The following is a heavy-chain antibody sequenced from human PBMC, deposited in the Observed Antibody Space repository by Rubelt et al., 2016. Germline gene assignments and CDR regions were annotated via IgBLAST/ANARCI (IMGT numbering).Heavy chain of an antibody. D-gene: IGHD1-26*01. Sequence: VQLVESGGGLVQPGGSLRLSCAASGFTVSSNYMSWVRQAPGKGLEWVAVIWYDGSNKYYADSVKGRFTISRDNSKNTLYLQMNSLGAEDTAVYYCARGGMGGSTGYFDYWGQGTLVTVSS. V-gene: IGHV3-33*08. CDR3: ARGGMGGSTGYFDY. CDR2: IWYDGSNK. J-gene: IGHJ4*02. CDR1: GFTVSSNY.